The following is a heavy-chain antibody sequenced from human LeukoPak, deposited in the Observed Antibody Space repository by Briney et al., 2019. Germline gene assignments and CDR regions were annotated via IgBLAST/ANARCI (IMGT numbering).Heavy chain of an antibody. J-gene: IGHJ6*02. Sequence: SVKVSRKASGGTFSSYAISWVRQAPGQGLEWMGGIIPIFGTANYAQKFQGRVTITADESTSTAYMELSSLRSEDTAVYYCAGEDLSGSYGDYYYGMDVWGQGTTVTVSS. CDR2: IIPIFGTA. CDR3: AGEDLSGSYGDYYYGMDV. D-gene: IGHD1-26*01. V-gene: IGHV1-69*13. CDR1: GGTFSSYA.